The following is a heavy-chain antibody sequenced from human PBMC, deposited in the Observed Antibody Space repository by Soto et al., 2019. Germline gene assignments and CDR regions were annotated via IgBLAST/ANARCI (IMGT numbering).Heavy chain of an antibody. CDR3: AVAMVREILIFESSGMHV. D-gene: IGHD3-10*01. CDR1: GGRFNNYA. Sequence: QVHLVQSGAEVKKPGSSVKVSCKTSGGRFNNYAVSWVRQAPGQGLEWMGGIIPNFDTPNYAQKFQDRVTIIADESTSTVYMELRSLRSNDTAVYYCAVAMVREILIFESSGMHVWGQGTTVIVSS. V-gene: IGHV1-69*01. J-gene: IGHJ6*02. CDR2: IIPNFDTP.